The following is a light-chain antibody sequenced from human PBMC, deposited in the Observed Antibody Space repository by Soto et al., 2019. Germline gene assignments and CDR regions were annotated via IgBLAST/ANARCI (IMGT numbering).Light chain of an antibody. CDR2: EVS. V-gene: IGLV2-8*01. Sequence: SVLTQPPSASGSPGQSVTISCTGTSSDVGGYNYVSWYQQRPGKAPKLMIYEVSKRPSGVPDRFSGSKSGNTASLTVSGLQAEDEADYYCSSYAGSNNFVFGTGTKVTV. CDR3: SSYAGSNNFV. CDR1: SSDVGGYNY. J-gene: IGLJ1*01.